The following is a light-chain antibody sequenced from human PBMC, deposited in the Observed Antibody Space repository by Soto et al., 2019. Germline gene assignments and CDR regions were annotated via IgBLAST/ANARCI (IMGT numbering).Light chain of an antibody. CDR3: CSYASSTAVV. V-gene: IGLV2-14*03. CDR1: SSDVGSSDY. CDR2: DVT. J-gene: IGLJ3*02. Sequence: QSVLTQPASVSGSPGLSITISCTGTSSDVGSSDYVSWYQHHPGKAPKLIIYDVTNRPSGVSNRFSGSKSGNTASLTISGLQAEDEADYYCCSYASSTAVVFGGGTKVTVL.